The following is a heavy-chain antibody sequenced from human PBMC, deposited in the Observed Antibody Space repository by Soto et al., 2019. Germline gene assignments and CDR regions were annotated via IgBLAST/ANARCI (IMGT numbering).Heavy chain of an antibody. CDR1: GFTFSSYW. D-gene: IGHD2-15*01. CDR3: VRTSLVVAAATREDY. Sequence: EVQLVESGGGLVQPGGSLRLSCAASGFTFSSYWRNWVRQAPGKGLVWVSRINSDGSSTSYADSVKGRFTISRDNAKNTLYLQMNSLRAEDTAVYYCVRTSLVVAAATREDYWGQGTLVTVSS. CDR2: INSDGSST. V-gene: IGHV3-74*01. J-gene: IGHJ4*02.